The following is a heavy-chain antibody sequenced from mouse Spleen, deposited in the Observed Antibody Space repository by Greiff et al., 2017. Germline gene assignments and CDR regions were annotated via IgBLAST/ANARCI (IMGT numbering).Heavy chain of an antibody. V-gene: IGHV1-83*01. CDR2: YPGSGNTY. J-gene: IGHJ1*03. CDR1: YTFTDYYM. Sequence: VQLKQSGPELVKPGASVKMSCKASGYTFTDYYMHWVKQKPGKGLEWIGEIYPGSGNTYYNEKFKGKATLTADTSSSTAYMQLSSLTSEDSAVYFCARSGWESYWYFDVWGTGTTVTVSS. D-gene: IGHD4-1*01. CDR3: RSGWESYWYFDV.